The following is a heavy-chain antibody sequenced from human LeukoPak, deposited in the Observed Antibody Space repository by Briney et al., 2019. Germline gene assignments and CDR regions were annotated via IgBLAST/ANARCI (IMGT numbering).Heavy chain of an antibody. CDR2: ISAYNGNT. CDR3: ARDPKRRIAVAAFNWFDP. Sequence: ASVKVSCKASGYTFTSYGISWVRQAPGQGLEWMGWISAYNGNTNYAQKLQGRVTMTTDTSMSTAYMELRSLRSDDTAVYYCARDPKRRIAVAAFNWFDPWGQGTLVTVSS. V-gene: IGHV1-18*01. J-gene: IGHJ5*02. CDR1: GYTFTSYG. D-gene: IGHD6-19*01.